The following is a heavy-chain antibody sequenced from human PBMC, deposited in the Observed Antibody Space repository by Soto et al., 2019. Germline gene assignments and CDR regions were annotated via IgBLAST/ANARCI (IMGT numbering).Heavy chain of an antibody. D-gene: IGHD3-22*01. Sequence: ASVKVSCKASEYTFTDYYMHWVRQVPGQGLEWMGWINPNSGGTNYAQKFQGWVTMTRDTSISTAYMELSRLRSDDTAVYYCARGEAYYYDSSGPFDYWGQGTLVTLSS. CDR2: INPNSGGT. J-gene: IGHJ4*02. CDR1: EYTFTDYY. V-gene: IGHV1-2*04. CDR3: ARGEAYYYDSSGPFDY.